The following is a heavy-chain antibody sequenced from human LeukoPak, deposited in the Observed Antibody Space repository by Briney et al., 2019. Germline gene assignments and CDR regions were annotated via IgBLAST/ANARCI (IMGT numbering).Heavy chain of an antibody. V-gene: IGHV3-21*04. CDR2: ITSSSSYI. D-gene: IGHD4-23*01. Sequence: TGGSLRLSCAASGFTFSSYNMNWVRQAPGKGLEWVSSITSSSSYIYYADSVKGRFTISRDNAKNSLFLQMNSLTAEDTAVYYCAAVTPPDYWGQGTLVTVSS. J-gene: IGHJ4*02. CDR3: AAVTPPDY. CDR1: GFTFSSYN.